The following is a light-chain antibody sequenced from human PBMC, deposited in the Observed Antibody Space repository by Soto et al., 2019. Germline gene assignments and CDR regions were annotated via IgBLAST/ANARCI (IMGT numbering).Light chain of an antibody. Sequence: DIQMTQSPSTLSASVGDRVTITCRASQSISYWLAWYQQKPGKAPKLLIYGASSLESGVSSRFSGSGYVTEFTLTIDSLQPDDCATYYCQQYSSSSPTFGQGTNLEMK. CDR2: GAS. J-gene: IGKJ2*01. CDR3: QQYSSSSPT. CDR1: QSISYW. V-gene: IGKV1-5*01.